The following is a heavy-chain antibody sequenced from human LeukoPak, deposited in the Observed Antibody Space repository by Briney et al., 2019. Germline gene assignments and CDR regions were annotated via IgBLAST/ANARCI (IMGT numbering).Heavy chain of an antibody. CDR1: GFTFSNYW. J-gene: IGHJ4*02. CDR3: ARDAYSSGWTPFDY. D-gene: IGHD6-19*01. V-gene: IGHV3-7*01. CDR2: IKQGGSEK. Sequence: GGSLSLSCAASGFTFSNYWMNWVRQAPGKGLEWVANIKQGGSEKYYVDSVKGRFTISRDNAKNSLYLQMNSLRAEDTAVYYCARDAYSSGWTPFDYWGQGTLVTVSS.